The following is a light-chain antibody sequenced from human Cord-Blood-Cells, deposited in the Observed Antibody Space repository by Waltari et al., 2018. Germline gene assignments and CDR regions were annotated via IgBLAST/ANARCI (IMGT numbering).Light chain of an antibody. CDR1: QSISSW. Sequence: DIQMTQSPSTLSASVGDRVTITCRASQSISSWLAWYQQKPGKAPKPLIYKASSLESGVPSRFSGSGSGTEFTLTISSLQPDDFATYYCQHPWTFGQGTKVEIK. CDR2: KAS. V-gene: IGKV1-5*03. CDR3: QHPWT. J-gene: IGKJ1*01.